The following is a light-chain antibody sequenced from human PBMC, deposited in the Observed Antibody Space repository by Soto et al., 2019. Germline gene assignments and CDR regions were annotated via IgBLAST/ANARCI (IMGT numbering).Light chain of an antibody. CDR3: QQSYSTPWT. Sequence: DIQMTQSPSSLSASVGYRVTVTCRASQSISSYLNWYQQRPGKAPKLLIYAASSLQFGVPSWFSGSGSGTDFTLTISSLQPEDFATYYCQQSYSTPWTFGQGTKVDIK. V-gene: IGKV1-39*01. J-gene: IGKJ1*01. CDR1: QSISSY. CDR2: AAS.